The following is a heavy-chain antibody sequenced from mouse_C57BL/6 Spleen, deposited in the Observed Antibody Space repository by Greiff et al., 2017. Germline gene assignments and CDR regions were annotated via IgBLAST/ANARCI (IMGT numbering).Heavy chain of an antibody. CDR2: IYPGSGST. CDR1: GYTFTSYW. Sequence: QVQLQQPGAELVRPGASVKMSCKASGYTFTSYWITWVKQRPGQGLEWIGDIYPGSGSTNYNEKFKSKATLTVDTSSSTAYMQLSSLTSEDSAVYYCARGSYWYFDVWGTGTTVTVSS. V-gene: IGHV1-55*01. CDR3: ARGSYWYFDV. J-gene: IGHJ1*03.